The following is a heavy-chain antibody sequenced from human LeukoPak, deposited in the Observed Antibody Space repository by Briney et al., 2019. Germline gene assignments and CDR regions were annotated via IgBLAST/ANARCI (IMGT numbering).Heavy chain of an antibody. V-gene: IGHV3-11*01. D-gene: IGHD3-3*01. CDR1: GFTFSGYA. Sequence: GGSLRLSCAASGFTFSGYAMSWVRQAPGKGLEWVPAISGSGSTIYYADSVKGRFTISRDNAKNSLYLQMNSLRAEDTAVYYCAREGDFWSGYYTDYWGQGTLVTVSS. J-gene: IGHJ4*02. CDR3: AREGDFWSGYYTDY. CDR2: ISGSGSTI.